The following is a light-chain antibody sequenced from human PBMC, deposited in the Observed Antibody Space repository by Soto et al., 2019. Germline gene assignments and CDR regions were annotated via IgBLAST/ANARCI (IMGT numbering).Light chain of an antibody. J-gene: IGKJ4*01. Sequence: ETVLTQSPGTLSLSPGERATLSCRATQSVNNDYLAWYQQRPGLAPRLLIFGASGRATGIPDRFSGSGSGTDFTLTISRLEPEDFAIYYCQPYGTSPLTFGGGTKVDIK. V-gene: IGKV3-20*01. CDR3: QPYGTSPLT. CDR2: GAS. CDR1: QSVNNDY.